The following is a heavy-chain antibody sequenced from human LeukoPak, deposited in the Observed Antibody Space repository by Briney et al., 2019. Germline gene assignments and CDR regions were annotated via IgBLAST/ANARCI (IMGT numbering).Heavy chain of an antibody. J-gene: IGHJ4*02. CDR2: IYWDDDK. D-gene: IGHD3-10*01. CDR3: ARRNLYGSGSWYFDY. CDR1: GFSLSTSGVG. V-gene: IGHV2-5*02. Sequence: SGPTLVKPTQTLTLTCTFSGFSLSTSGVGVGWIRQPPGKALEWLALIYWDDDKRYSPSLKSRLTITKDTSKNQMVLTMTNMDPVDTATYNCARRNLYGSGSWYFDYWGQGTLVTVSS.